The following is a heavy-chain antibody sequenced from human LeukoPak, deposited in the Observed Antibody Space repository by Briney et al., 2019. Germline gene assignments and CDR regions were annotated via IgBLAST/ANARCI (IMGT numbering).Heavy chain of an antibody. V-gene: IGHV1-69*02. CDR1: GGTFSSYT. Sequence: VAAVKVSCKASGGTFSSYTISWVRQDPGPGLEWVGRIIPILGIANYAQKFEGRVTITADKSTSPAYMELSSLRSEDTAVYYCASAPTYYYDSSGYYYFDYWGQGTLVTVS. CDR2: IIPILGIA. J-gene: IGHJ4*02. CDR3: ASAPTYYYDSSGYYYFDY. D-gene: IGHD3-22*01.